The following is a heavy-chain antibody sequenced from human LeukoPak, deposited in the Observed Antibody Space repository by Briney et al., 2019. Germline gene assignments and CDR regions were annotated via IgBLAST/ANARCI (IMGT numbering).Heavy chain of an antibody. CDR3: ARHGGTMFQH. D-gene: IGHD2-15*01. V-gene: IGHV4-39*01. J-gene: IGHJ1*01. CDR1: GGSISSSSYY. Sequence: SETLSLTCTVSGGSISSSSYYWGWIRQPPGKGLEWIGSIYYSGSTYYNPSLKSQVTISVDTSKNQFSLKPSSVTAADTAVYYCARHGGTMFQHWGQGTLVTVSS. CDR2: IYYSGST.